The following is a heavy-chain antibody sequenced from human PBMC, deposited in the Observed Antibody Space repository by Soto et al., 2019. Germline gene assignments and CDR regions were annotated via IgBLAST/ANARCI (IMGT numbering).Heavy chain of an antibody. CDR1: GDSVSSNSAG. J-gene: IGHJ4*01. V-gene: IGHV6-1*01. CDR3: ARGEQYSGRIFDY. CDR2: TYYRSKWYY. Sequence: PSHTLSLTCAITGDSVSSNSAGWGLVRQSPSRGLEGLGRTYYRSKWYYEYSVSVRGRITIKPDTSKNQYSLQLNSVTPEDTAVYFCARGEQYSGRIFDYWGEGTLVTVSS. D-gene: IGHD1-26*01.